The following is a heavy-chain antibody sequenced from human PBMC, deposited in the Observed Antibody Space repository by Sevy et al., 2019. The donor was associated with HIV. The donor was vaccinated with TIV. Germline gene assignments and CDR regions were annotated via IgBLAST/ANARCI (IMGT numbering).Heavy chain of an antibody. V-gene: IGHV4-39*01. CDR2: IYHTGST. D-gene: IGHD3-10*01. CDR1: GGSISSDSYY. CDR3: ARPSSLYYYYAMDV. J-gene: IGHJ6*02. Sequence: SETLSLTCIVSGGSISSDSYYWGWIRQPPGKGLEWIGSIYHTGSTYYNPSLKSRVTISSDTSKNQFSLRLSSVTAADTALYFCARPSSLYYYYAMDVWGQGTTVTVSS.